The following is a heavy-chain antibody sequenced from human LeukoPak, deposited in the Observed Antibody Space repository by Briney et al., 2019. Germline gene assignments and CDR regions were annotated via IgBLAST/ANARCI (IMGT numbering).Heavy chain of an antibody. CDR2: INHSGST. CDR1: GGSFSGYY. CDR3: ARIRRLLWFGELLGYFDY. D-gene: IGHD3-10*01. Sequence: SETLSLTCAVYGGSFSGYYWSWIRQPPGKGLEWIEEINHSGSTNYNPSLKSRVTISVDTSKNQFSLKLSSVTAADTAVYYCARIRRLLWFGELLGYFDYWGQGTLVTVSS. J-gene: IGHJ4*02. V-gene: IGHV4-34*01.